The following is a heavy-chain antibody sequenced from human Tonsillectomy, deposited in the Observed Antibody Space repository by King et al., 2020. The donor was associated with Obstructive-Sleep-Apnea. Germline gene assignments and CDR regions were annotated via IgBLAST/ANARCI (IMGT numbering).Heavy chain of an antibody. CDR1: GYSFTNYW. Sequence: QLVQSGAEVKKPGESLKISCKGSGYSFTNYWIGWVRQMPGRGLEWMGIIWPDDSDTRYSPSFQGQVTISADRSINTAYLQWSSLKVSDTATYYCARWGAVAGQSRSDSYYGLDVWGQGTTVTVSS. V-gene: IGHV5-51*01. J-gene: IGHJ6*02. CDR2: IWPDDSDT. CDR3: ARWGAVAGQSRSDSYYGLDV. D-gene: IGHD6-19*01.